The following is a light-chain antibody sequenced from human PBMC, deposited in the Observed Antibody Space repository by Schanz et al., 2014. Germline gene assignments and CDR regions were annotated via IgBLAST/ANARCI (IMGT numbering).Light chain of an antibody. CDR3: QEYDSSQWT. Sequence: EIVLTQSPGTLSLSPGERATLLCWASQSVSSTYLAWYQQKPGQAPRLLIYGASSRAAGIPDRFSGSGSGTDFTLTISRLEPEDFAVYHCQEYDSSQWTFGQGTKVEIK. CDR1: QSVSSTY. V-gene: IGKV3-20*01. J-gene: IGKJ1*01. CDR2: GAS.